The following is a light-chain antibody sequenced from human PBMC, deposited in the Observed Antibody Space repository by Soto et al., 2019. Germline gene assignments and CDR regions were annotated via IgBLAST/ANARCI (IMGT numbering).Light chain of an antibody. CDR3: CSYAGSYV. Sequence: AQLPVVSGSPGQKVTISCTGTSNDVGGYNYVSWYQQHPGNAPKPVIYDFSKRPSGVPDRFSGSKSGNTASLTISGLQGEDEADYYCCSYAGSYVFGTGTKVTVL. V-gene: IGLV2-11*01. CDR1: SNDVGGYNY. J-gene: IGLJ1*01. CDR2: DFS.